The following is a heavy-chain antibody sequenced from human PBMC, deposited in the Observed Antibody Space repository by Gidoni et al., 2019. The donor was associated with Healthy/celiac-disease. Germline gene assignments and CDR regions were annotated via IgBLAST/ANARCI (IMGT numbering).Heavy chain of an antibody. Sequence: EVQLVESGGGLVQPGGSLRLSCAASGFTVSSNYMSWVRQAPGKGLEWVSVIYSGGSTYDADSVKGRFTISRDNSKNTLYLQMNSLRAEDTAVYYCARDTSGSNYYYYGMDVWGQGTTVTVSS. CDR3: ARDTSGSNYYYYGMDV. J-gene: IGHJ6*02. D-gene: IGHD6-13*01. CDR2: IYSGGST. V-gene: IGHV3-66*02. CDR1: GFTVSSNY.